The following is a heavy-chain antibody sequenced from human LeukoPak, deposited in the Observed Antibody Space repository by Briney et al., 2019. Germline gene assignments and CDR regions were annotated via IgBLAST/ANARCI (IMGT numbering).Heavy chain of an antibody. CDR2: IRSKAYGGTT. J-gene: IGHJ6*03. CDR1: GFTFGDYA. V-gene: IGHV3-49*04. D-gene: IGHD1-1*01. CDR3: TREAGTSFGYYYYYMDV. Sequence: GRSLRLSCTASGFTFGDYAMSWVRQAPGKGLEWVGFIRSKAYGGTTEYAASVKGRFTISRDDSKSIAYLQMNSLKTEDTAMYYCTREAGTSFGYYYYYMDVWGKGTTVTVSS.